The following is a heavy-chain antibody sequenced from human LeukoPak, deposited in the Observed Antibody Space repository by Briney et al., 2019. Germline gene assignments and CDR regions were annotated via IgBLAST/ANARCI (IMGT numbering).Heavy chain of an antibody. CDR1: GGSISSGGYY. V-gene: IGHV4-31*03. CDR2: IYYSGST. D-gene: IGHD3-22*01. J-gene: IGHJ5*02. CDR3: ARDPVDSSGA. Sequence: PSETLSLTCTVSGGSISSGGYYWSWIRQHPGKGLEWIGYIYYSGSTYYNPSLKSRVTISVDTSKNQFSLKLSSATAADTAVYYCARDPVDSSGAWGQGTLVTVSS.